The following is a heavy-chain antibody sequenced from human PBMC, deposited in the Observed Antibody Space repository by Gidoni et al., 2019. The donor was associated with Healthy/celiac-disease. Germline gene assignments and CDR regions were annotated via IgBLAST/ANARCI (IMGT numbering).Heavy chain of an antibody. V-gene: IGHV3-11*05. Sequence: QVQLVESGGGLVKPGGSLRLSWAASGFTFSDYYMSWLRQAPGEGLEWVSYISSSSSYTNYADSVKGRFTISRDNAKNSLYLQMNSLRAEDTAVYYCARVVDTAMVNDYWGQGTLVTVSS. CDR3: ARVVDTAMVNDY. CDR2: ISSSSSYT. J-gene: IGHJ4*02. D-gene: IGHD5-18*01. CDR1: GFTFSDYY.